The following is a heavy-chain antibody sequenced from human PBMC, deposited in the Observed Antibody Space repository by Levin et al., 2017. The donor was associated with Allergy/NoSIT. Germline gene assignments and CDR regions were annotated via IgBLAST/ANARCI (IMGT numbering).Heavy chain of an antibody. CDR1: GFTFSSSA. V-gene: IGHV3-23*01. Sequence: PSQTLSLTCAASGFTFSSSAMSWVRQAPGKGLEWVSAISGSGGSTYYADSVKGRFTISRDNSKNTLYLQMNSLRAEDTAVYYCAKDYLGRTYCSGGSCYSFFFDYWGQGTLVTVSS. D-gene: IGHD2-15*01. CDR2: ISGSGGST. J-gene: IGHJ4*02. CDR3: AKDYLGRTYCSGGSCYSFFFDY.